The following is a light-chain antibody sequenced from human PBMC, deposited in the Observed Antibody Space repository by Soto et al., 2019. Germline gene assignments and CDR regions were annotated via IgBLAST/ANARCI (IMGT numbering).Light chain of an antibody. CDR3: LQYDNWPPWT. Sequence: VMTQSPATLSVSPGERVTLSCRASQSVESDLAWYQQKPGQAPRLLIHGASTRATGIPDRFSGSGSGKEFTLTISRLQSEDFAIYYCLQYDNWPPWTFGRGTKVEIK. J-gene: IGKJ1*01. V-gene: IGKV3-15*01. CDR2: GAS. CDR1: QSVESD.